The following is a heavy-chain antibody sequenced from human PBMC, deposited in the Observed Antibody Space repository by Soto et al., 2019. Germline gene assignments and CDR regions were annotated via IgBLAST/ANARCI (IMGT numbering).Heavy chain of an antibody. Sequence: QVQLVQSGAEVKKPGSSVKVSCKASRGTFRSYAITWVRQAPGQGLEWMGGIIPIFDTENYAQKFQGRVRITADESTDTAYMELSGLRSEDTAVYYCVRGWVVVAAKYYFDNWGQGTLVTVSS. V-gene: IGHV1-69*12. J-gene: IGHJ4*02. CDR1: RGTFRSYA. D-gene: IGHD1-26*01. CDR3: VRGWVVVAAKYYFDN. CDR2: IIPIFDTE.